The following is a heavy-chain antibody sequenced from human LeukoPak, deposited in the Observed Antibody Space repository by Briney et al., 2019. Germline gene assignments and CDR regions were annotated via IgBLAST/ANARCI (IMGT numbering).Heavy chain of an antibody. Sequence: GGSLRLSCAASGLTFSTFWMTWVRQAPGKGLEWVANIKPDGSDKYYVDSVKGRFTISRGNAKNSLFLQMNSLRAEDTAVYYCARARYCSSYSCYKDYWGQGTLVTVSS. CDR2: IKPDGSDK. CDR1: GLTFSTFW. V-gene: IGHV3-7*01. D-gene: IGHD2-2*02. J-gene: IGHJ4*02. CDR3: ARARYCSSYSCYKDY.